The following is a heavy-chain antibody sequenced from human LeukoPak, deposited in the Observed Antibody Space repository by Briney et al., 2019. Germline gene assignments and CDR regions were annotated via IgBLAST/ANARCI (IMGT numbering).Heavy chain of an antibody. V-gene: IGHV3-11*04. D-gene: IGHD5-18*01. CDR3: AKDLSGGYHSYYFDF. Sequence: GGSLRLSCAASGFTFSDYYMSWICQAPGKGLEWVSYISSSGSTIYYADSVKGRFTISRDNSKNTLYLQMNSLRNEDTAVYFCAKDLSGGYHSYYFDFWGQGTPVTVSS. CDR2: ISSSGSTI. J-gene: IGHJ4*02. CDR1: GFTFSDYY.